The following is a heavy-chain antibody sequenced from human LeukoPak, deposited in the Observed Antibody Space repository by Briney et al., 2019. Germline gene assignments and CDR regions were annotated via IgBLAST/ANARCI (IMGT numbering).Heavy chain of an antibody. D-gene: IGHD1-26*01. V-gene: IGHV1-2*02. Sequence: GASVKVSCKASGYTFTGYYMHWVRRAPGKGLEWMGWINPNSGGTNYAQKFQGRVTMTRDTSISTAYMELSSVTAADTAVYYCARLSGSYSHWGQGTLVTVSS. CDR1: GYTFTGYY. J-gene: IGHJ4*02. CDR3: ARLSGSYSH. CDR2: INPNSGGT.